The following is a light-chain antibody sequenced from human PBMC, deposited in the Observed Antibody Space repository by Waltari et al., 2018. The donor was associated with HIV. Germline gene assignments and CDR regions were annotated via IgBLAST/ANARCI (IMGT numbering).Light chain of an antibody. CDR2: GSS. J-gene: IGKJ2*01. V-gene: IGKV1-6*01. CDR3: LQDYIFPYT. Sequence: AIQMTQSPSSLSASVGDRVTISCRASQGIANDLSWYQHKPGKAPRLLIYGSSTLQSGVSSRFSGGGSDTHFTLTISGLQPEDCATYYCLQDYIFPYTFGQGTTLEI. CDR1: QGIAND.